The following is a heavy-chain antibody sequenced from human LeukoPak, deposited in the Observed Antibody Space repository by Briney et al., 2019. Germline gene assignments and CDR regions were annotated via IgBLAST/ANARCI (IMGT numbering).Heavy chain of an antibody. CDR3: ATDVVVTDPHFDY. D-gene: IGHD2-21*02. Sequence: SETLSLTCAVSGGSISSSNWWSWVRQPPGKGLEWIGEIYHSGSTNYNPSLKSRVTISVDKSKNQFSLKLSSVTAADTAVYYCATDVVVTDPHFDYWGQGTLVTVSS. CDR1: GGSISSSNW. CDR2: IYHSGST. J-gene: IGHJ4*02. V-gene: IGHV4-4*02.